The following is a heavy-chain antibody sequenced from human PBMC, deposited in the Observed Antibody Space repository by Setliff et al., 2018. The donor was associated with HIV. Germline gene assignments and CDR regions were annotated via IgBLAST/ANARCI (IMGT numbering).Heavy chain of an antibody. CDR2: INGFGAST. J-gene: IGHJ6*02. D-gene: IGHD6-13*01. Sequence: GGSLRLSCVASGFTFRNYVMSWVRQAPGKGLEWVSGINGFGASTYYADAVKGRFSISRDNSKNTLYLQMNSLRDDDTAIYYCATGGCGITPPGCHGMDVWGPGTTVTVSS. CDR3: ATGGCGITPPGCHGMDV. CDR1: GFTFRNYV. V-gene: IGHV3-23*01.